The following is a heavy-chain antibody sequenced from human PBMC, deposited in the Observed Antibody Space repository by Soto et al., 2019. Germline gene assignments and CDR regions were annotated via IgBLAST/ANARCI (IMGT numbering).Heavy chain of an antibody. Sequence: QVHLQESGPGLVKPSQTLSLTCTVSGDSISGSDYYWSWIRQPPGKGLEWIGYIYSSGNTYYNPSLKSRLTISVDTSKNKFSLKLNSVTAADTALYYCARGLSAATVVTCYFDYWGQGTLVTVSS. CDR2: IYSSGNT. CDR1: GDSISGSDYY. V-gene: IGHV4-31*03. D-gene: IGHD4-17*01. J-gene: IGHJ4*02. CDR3: ARGLSAATVVTCYFDY.